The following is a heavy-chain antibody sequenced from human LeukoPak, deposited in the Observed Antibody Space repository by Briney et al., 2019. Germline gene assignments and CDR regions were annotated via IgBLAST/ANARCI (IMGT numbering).Heavy chain of an antibody. D-gene: IGHD3-22*01. V-gene: IGHV3-53*01. CDR1: GFTFSSYS. CDR3: ARVRDYYDSRGYYFEYFDH. CDR2: LYSGGST. Sequence: GGSLRLSCAASGFTFSSYSMNWVRQAPGKGLEWVSVLYSGGSTNYADSVKGRFTIPRDNSKNTLYLQMNSLRAEDTAVYYCARVRDYYDSRGYYFEYFDHWGQGTLVTVSS. J-gene: IGHJ1*01.